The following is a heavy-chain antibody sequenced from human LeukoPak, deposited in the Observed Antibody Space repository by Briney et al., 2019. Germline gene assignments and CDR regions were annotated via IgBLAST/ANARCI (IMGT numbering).Heavy chain of an antibody. CDR3: ARDQAALAARPFDY. J-gene: IGHJ4*02. V-gene: IGHV1-2*02. CDR2: INPNSGGT. CDR1: GYTFTGYY. D-gene: IGHD6-6*01. Sequence: ASVKVSRKASGYTFTGYYMHWVRQAPGQGLEWMGWINPNSGGTNYAQKFQGRVTMTGDTSISTAYMDLTHLRSDDTAVYYCARDQAALAARPFDYWGQGTLVTVSS.